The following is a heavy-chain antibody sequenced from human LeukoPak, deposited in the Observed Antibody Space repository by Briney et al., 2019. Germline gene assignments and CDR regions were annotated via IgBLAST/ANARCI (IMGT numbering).Heavy chain of an antibody. CDR3: ARDISAFGYIYES. CDR1: GGTFSSYA. Sequence: SVKVSCKASGGTFSSYAISWVRQAPGQGLEWMGRIIPIFGTANYAQKFQGRVTITTDESTSTAYMELSSLRSEDTAVYYCARDISAFGYIYESWGQGTLVTVSS. J-gene: IGHJ4*02. CDR2: IIPIFGTA. V-gene: IGHV1-69*05. D-gene: IGHD5-18*01.